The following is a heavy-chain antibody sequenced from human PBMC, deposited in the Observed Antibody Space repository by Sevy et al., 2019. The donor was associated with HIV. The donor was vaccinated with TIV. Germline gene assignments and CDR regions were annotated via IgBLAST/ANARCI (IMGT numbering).Heavy chain of an antibody. CDR2: IYYSGST. CDR3: ARARENYDYVWGSYRDAFDI. J-gene: IGHJ3*02. CDR1: GGSISSYY. Sequence: SETLSLTCTVSGGSISSYYWSWIRQPPGKGLEWIGYIYYSGSTNYNPSFKGRVTISVDTSKNQFSLELSTVTAADTAVYYCARARENYDYVWGSYRDAFDIWGQGTMVTVSS. V-gene: IGHV4-59*01. D-gene: IGHD3-16*02.